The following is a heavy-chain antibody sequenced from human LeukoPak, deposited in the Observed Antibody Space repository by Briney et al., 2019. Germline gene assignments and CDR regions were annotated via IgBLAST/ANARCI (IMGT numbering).Heavy chain of an antibody. J-gene: IGHJ6*03. D-gene: IGHD6-19*01. Sequence: ASVKVSCKASGYTFTGYYMHWVRQPAGQGREWMGWINPNSGGTNYAQKFQGRVTMTRDTSISTAYMELRRLRSDDTAVYYCARGLVYYYYYMDVWGKGTTVTISS. CDR1: GYTFTGYY. V-gene: IGHV1-2*02. CDR2: INPNSGGT. CDR3: ARGLVYYYYYMDV.